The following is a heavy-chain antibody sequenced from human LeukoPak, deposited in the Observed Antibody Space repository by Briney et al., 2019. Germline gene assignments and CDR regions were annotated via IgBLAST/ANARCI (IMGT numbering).Heavy chain of an antibody. Sequence: GGSLRLSCAASEFTFSSYAMSWVRQAPGKGLEWVSVVSSGASSTYYADSVKGRFTISRDNSKNTLYLQMNSLRAEDTAVYYCAKLRRLGYCSGGSCYSVRKSYYFDYWGQGTLVTVSS. V-gene: IGHV3-23*01. CDR3: AKLRRLGYCSGGSCYSVRKSYYFDY. CDR2: VSSGASST. J-gene: IGHJ4*02. D-gene: IGHD2-15*01. CDR1: EFTFSSYA.